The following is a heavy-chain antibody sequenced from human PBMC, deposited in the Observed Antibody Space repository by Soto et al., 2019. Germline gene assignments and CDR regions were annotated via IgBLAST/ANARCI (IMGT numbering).Heavy chain of an antibody. Sequence: EVQLGESGGGLVQPGGSLRLSCAASGFTFSDHYMDWVRQASGKGLEWVGRIRNKANSYTAEYAASVKGRFTISRDDSNNSLYLQMNSLKIEDTALYYCVRAGTGYQLDYWGQGTLVTVSS. CDR1: GFTFSDHY. J-gene: IGHJ4*02. CDR3: VRAGTGYQLDY. V-gene: IGHV3-72*01. CDR2: IRNKANSYTA. D-gene: IGHD3-9*01.